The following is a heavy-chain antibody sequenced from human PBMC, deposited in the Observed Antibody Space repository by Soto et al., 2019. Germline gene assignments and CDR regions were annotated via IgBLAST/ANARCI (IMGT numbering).Heavy chain of an antibody. CDR1: GGSIRSYY. D-gene: IGHD5-18*01. V-gene: IGHV4-59*12. Sequence: PSETLSLTCTVSGGSIRSYYWTWIRQPPGKGLEWIGYIYYSGSTNYNPSLKSRVTISVATSKTQFSLKLSSVTAAVTAVYYCARGGVDIAMVTGYCGMDFGSQGTTVTVS. CDR3: ARGGVDIAMVTGYCGMDF. CDR2: IYYSGST. J-gene: IGHJ6*02.